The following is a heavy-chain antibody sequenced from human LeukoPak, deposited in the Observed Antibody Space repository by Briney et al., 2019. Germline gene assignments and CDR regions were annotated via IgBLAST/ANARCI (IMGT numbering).Heavy chain of an antibody. Sequence: GGSLRLSCAASGFTFSSYGMHWVRQAPGKGLEWVAVISYDGSNKYYADSVKGRFTISRDNSKNTLYLQMNSLRAEDTAVYYCAKDSRRYCSSTSCYAIVGWYFDVWGRGTMVMVSS. CDR1: GFTFSSYG. CDR2: ISYDGSNK. CDR3: AKDSRRYCSSTSCYAIVGWYFDV. J-gene: IGHJ2*01. D-gene: IGHD2-2*01. V-gene: IGHV3-30*18.